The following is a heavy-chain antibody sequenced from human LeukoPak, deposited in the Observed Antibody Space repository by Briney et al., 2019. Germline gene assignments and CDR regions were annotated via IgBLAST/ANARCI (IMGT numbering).Heavy chain of an antibody. Sequence: GGSLRLSCAASGFTFSSYSMNWVRQAPGKGLEWVSYISSSSSTIYYADSVKGRFTISRDNAKNSLYLQMNSLRAEDTAVYYCARALDSSSSRYQAFEEWGQGTLVTVSS. CDR2: ISSSSSTI. CDR1: GFTFSSYS. CDR3: ARALDSSSSRYQAFEE. J-gene: IGHJ4*02. D-gene: IGHD2-2*01. V-gene: IGHV3-48*01.